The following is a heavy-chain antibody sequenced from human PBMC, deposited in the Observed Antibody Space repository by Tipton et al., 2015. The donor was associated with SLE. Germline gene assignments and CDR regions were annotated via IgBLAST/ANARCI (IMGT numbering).Heavy chain of an antibody. D-gene: IGHD5-12*01. CDR2: IHYTGTA. CDR1: GVSISSSRYY. CDR3: ARAGLATSYYYYMDV. Sequence: TLSLTCTVFGVSISSSRYYWGWIRQPPGKGLEWIGNIHYTGTAYHNPSLKSRVTISVDTSKNQFSLRLTSVTAADTAVYYCARAGLATSYYYYMDVWGKGTTVTVSS. V-gene: IGHV4-39*07. J-gene: IGHJ6*03.